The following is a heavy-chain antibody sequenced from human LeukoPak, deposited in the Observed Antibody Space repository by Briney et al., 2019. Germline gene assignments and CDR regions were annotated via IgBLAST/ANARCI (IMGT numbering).Heavy chain of an antibody. CDR2: ISHTFDI. CDR1: GFTFSSFE. V-gene: IGHV3-48*03. CDR3: ARSSGSYRPFDS. Sequence: GGSLRLSCAASGFTFSSFEVNWVRQAPGKGLEWISHISHTFDIKHADSVKGRFTISRDNAKNSQYLQMTSLRAQDTGIYYCARSSGSYRPFDSWGQGTLVIVSS. D-gene: IGHD3-22*01. J-gene: IGHJ4*02.